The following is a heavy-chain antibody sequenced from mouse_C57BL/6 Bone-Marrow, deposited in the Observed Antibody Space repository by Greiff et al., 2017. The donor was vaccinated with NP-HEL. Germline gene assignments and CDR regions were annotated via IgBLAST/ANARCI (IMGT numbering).Heavy chain of an antibody. Sequence: VQLQQSGPVLVKPGASVKMSCKASGYTFTDYYMNWVKQSHGKSLEWIGVINPYNGGTSYNQKFKGKATLTVDPSSSTAYMELNSLTSEDSAVYYCARRGDGYPYYYAMDYWGQGTSVTVSS. J-gene: IGHJ4*01. CDR3: ARRGDGYPYYYAMDY. V-gene: IGHV1-19*01. CDR2: INPYNGGT. D-gene: IGHD2-3*01. CDR1: GYTFTDYY.